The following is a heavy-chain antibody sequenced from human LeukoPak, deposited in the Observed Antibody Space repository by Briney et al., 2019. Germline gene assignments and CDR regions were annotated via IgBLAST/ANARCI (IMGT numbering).Heavy chain of an antibody. J-gene: IGHJ3*02. D-gene: IGHD4-23*01. CDR3: TTTTTVELSYLDAFDI. V-gene: IGHV3-15*01. CDR2: IKSKSDGGTT. Sequence: GGSLRLSCAASGFTFNNAWMSWVRQAPGKGLEWVGRIKSKSDGGTTDYPAPVKGRFTISRDDSKTTLYLQMNSLKTEDTAVYYCTTTTTVELSYLDAFDIWGQGTMVTVSS. CDR1: GFTFNNAW.